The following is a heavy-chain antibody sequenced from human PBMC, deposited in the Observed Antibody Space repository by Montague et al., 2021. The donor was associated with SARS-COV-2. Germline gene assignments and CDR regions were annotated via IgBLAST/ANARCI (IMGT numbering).Heavy chain of an antibody. J-gene: IGHJ4*02. CDR1: GGSFSGYY. Sequence: SETLSLTCAVYGGSFSGYYWSWIRQPPGKGLEWIGEINHSGSTXXXPSXXXRVTISVDTTKNQFSLKLSSVTAADTAVYYCARGTQASDWLLSPGFDYWGQGTLVTVSS. CDR3: ARGTQASDWLLSPGFDY. CDR2: INHSGST. V-gene: IGHV4-34*01. D-gene: IGHD3-9*01.